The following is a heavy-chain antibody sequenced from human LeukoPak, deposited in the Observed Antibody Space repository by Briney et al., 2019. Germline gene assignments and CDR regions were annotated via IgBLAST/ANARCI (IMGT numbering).Heavy chain of an antibody. J-gene: IGHJ4*02. CDR3: SGGVGAPAQFDY. CDR1: GGSISSYY. V-gene: IGHV4-59*01. CDR2: IYYSGGT. Sequence: SETLSLTCTVSGGSISSYYRSWVRQPPGKGLEWIGYIYYSGGTTYNPALRSRVTIPVETTKNQIPLKRSSVTAADTAAYYLSGGVGAPAQFDYWGQGTRVTVSS. D-gene: IGHD1-26*01.